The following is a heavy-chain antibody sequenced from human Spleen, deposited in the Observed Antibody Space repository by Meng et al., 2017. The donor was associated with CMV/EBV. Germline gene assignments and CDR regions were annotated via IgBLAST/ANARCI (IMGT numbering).Heavy chain of an antibody. J-gene: IGHJ4*02. Sequence: LGRTCEASGFSVSSKYMSWVRQAPGKGLEWVSVIYSAGSTYYADSVKVRFTISRDNSRNTLYFQMNSLRAEDTAVYYCARVVGLHFDYWGQGTLVTVSS. CDR2: IYSAGST. CDR3: ARVVGLHFDY. D-gene: IGHD2-15*01. V-gene: IGHV3-53*01. CDR1: GFSVSSKY.